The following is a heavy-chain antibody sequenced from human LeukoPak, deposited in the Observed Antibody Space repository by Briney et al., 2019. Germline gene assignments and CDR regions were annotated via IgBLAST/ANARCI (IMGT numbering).Heavy chain of an antibody. J-gene: IGHJ4*02. CDR1: GFTLDDYG. Sequence: GGSMTLSCAATGFTLDDYGMSWVRHAPGEGVEWVSGINWYGGRTGYADSVKGRFTLSRDHAKNSLYPQMNSLRGEGSALYYCARGATVTNYWGQGTLVTVSS. CDR3: ARGATVTNY. D-gene: IGHD4-17*01. CDR2: INWYGGRT. V-gene: IGHV3-20*04.